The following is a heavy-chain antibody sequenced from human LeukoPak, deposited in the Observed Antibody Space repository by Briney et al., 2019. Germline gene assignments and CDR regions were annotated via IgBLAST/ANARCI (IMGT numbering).Heavy chain of an antibody. V-gene: IGHV1-69*13. D-gene: IGHD3-10*01. Sequence: ASVKVSCKASGYTFTSYGISWVRQAPGQGLEWMGGIIPIFGTANYAQKFQGRVTITADESTSTAYMELSSLRSEDTAVYYCARFHGSGSYYKRVYGMDVWGQGTTVTVSS. CDR1: GYTFTSYG. CDR2: IIPIFGTA. CDR3: ARFHGSGSYYKRVYGMDV. J-gene: IGHJ6*02.